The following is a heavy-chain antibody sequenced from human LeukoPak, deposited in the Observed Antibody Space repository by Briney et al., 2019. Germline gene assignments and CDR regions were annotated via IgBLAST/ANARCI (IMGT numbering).Heavy chain of an antibody. J-gene: IGHJ4*02. D-gene: IGHD3-10*01. CDR2: IKEDGSEK. CDR3: ARDHIFTWFGEYCFDY. Sequence: GGSLRLSCAASEFVFSNYWMTWVRQAPGKGLEWVANIKEDGSEKYYVDSVKGRFTISRDNAKNSLFLQMNSLRAEDTAVYYCARDHIFTWFGEYCFDYWGQGALVTVPS. CDR1: EFVFSNYW. V-gene: IGHV3-7*01.